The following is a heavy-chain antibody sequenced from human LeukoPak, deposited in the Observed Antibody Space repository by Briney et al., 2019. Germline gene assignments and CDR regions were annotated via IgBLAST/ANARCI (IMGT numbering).Heavy chain of an antibody. Sequence: GGSLRLSCAASGFTFSSYGMHWVRQAPGKGLERVAVISSDVNSEYYADSVKGRFTISRDNSKNTLYLQMNSLRAEDTAVYYCAKDRDPPRFGYNLKGPFDYWGQGTLVTVSS. CDR1: GFTFSSYG. CDR3: AKDRDPPRFGYNLKGPFDY. V-gene: IGHV3-30*18. J-gene: IGHJ4*02. D-gene: IGHD5-24*01. CDR2: ISSDVNSE.